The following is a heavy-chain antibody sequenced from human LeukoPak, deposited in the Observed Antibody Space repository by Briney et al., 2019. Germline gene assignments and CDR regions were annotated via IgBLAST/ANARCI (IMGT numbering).Heavy chain of an antibody. CDR1: GYTFTSYG. D-gene: IGHD2-21*02. CDR3: ARVRTYVVVTAIPRGWFDP. CDR2: ISAYNGST. Sequence: ASVKVSCKASGYTFTSYGISWVRQAPGQGLEWMGWISAYNGSTNYAQKLQGRVTMTTDTSTSTPYMSMRSLRSDDTAVYYCARVRTYVVVTAIPRGWFDPWGQGTLVTVSS. J-gene: IGHJ5*02. V-gene: IGHV1-18*01.